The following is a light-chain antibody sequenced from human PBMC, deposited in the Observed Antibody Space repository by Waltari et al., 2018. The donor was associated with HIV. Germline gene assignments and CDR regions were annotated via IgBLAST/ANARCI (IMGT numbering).Light chain of an antibody. CDR2: EVN. V-gene: IGLV2-14*01. CDR3: SSYTSTTTSVL. CDR1: SNDIGAYNF. Sequence: QSALTQPASVSGSPGQSIPISCPGPSNDIGAYNFVSCYQQHPGNAPKLIIYEVNKRPSGASDRFSGSKSGNTASLTISGLHTEDEADYYCSSYTSTTTSVLFGGGTKLTVL. J-gene: IGLJ2*01.